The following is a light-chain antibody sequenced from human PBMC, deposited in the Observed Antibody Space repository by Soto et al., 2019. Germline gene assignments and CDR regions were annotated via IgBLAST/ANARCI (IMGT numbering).Light chain of an antibody. J-gene: IGKJ5*01. CDR2: DAS. V-gene: IGKV3-11*01. CDR3: QQRTGWPPAIT. CDR1: QRVSSY. Sequence: EIVLTQSPATLSLSPGERATLSCRASQRVSSYLAWYQQKPGQAPRLLIYDASKRATGIPARFSGSGSGTDVTLTISSLDPEDFAVYYCQQRTGWPPAITFGQGTRLEIK.